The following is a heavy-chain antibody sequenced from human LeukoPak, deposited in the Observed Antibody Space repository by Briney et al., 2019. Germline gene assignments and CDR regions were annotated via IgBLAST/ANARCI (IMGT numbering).Heavy chain of an antibody. J-gene: IGHJ6*02. V-gene: IGHV1-46*01. Sequence: ASVKVSCKPSGYTFTDYHMNWVRQAPGQGLEWMGIISPRGDVTTYAQKFQGRVTMTSDTSTNTVYLELTSLRSEDKAVYYCARSLPQRDGRKHGLDVWGQGTTVTVS. CDR1: GYTFTDYH. CDR3: ARSLPQRDGRKHGLDV. D-gene: IGHD1-14*01. CDR2: ISPRGDVT.